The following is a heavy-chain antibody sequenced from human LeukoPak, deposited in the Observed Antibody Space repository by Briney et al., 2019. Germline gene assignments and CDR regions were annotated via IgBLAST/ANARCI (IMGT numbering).Heavy chain of an antibody. J-gene: IGHJ5*02. CDR1: GGSISSSNW. CDR3: ASAPFWSGYCSSTSCYEVSWFDP. CDR2: IYHSGST. V-gene: IGHV4-4*02. D-gene: IGHD2-2*01. Sequence: SGTLSLTCAVSGGSISSSNWWSWVRQPPGKGLEWIGEIYHSGSTNYNPSLKSRVTISVDTSKNQFSLKLSSATAADTAVYYCASAPFWSGYCSSTSCYEVSWFDPWGQGTLVTVSS.